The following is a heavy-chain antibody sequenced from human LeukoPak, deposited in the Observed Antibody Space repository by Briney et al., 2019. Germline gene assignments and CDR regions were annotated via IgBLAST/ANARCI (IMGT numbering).Heavy chain of an antibody. CDR3: TRDGQRPGEMFDY. Sequence: GGSLRLSCAVSGFTFSTYAMYWVRLAPGKGLEWVAVISYDGTNKYYADSVKGRFTISRDISKSTVYLQMNSLTFEDTAVYYCTRDGQRPGEMFDYWGQGTLVTVSS. J-gene: IGHJ4*02. CDR1: GFTFSTYA. CDR2: ISYDGTNK. D-gene: IGHD6-25*01. V-gene: IGHV3-30*14.